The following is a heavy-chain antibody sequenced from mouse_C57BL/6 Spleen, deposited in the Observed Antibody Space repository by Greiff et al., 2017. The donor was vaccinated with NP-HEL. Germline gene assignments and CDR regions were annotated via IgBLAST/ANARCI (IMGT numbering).Heavy chain of an antibody. CDR2: IYPGDGDT. CDR3: ARDPQATNYYAMDY. V-gene: IGHV1-82*01. J-gene: IGHJ4*01. CDR1: GYAFSSSW. D-gene: IGHD3-2*02. Sequence: VKLMESGPELVKPGASVKISCKASGYAFSSSWMNWVKQRPGKGLEWIGRIYPGDGDTNYNGKFKGKATLTADKSSSTAYMQLSSLTSEDSAVYFCARDPQATNYYAMDYWGQGTSVTVSS.